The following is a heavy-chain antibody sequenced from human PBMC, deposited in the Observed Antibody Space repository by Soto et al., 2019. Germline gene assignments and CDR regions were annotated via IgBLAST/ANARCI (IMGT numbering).Heavy chain of an antibody. CDR2: INPSGGST. Sequence: ASVKVSCKASGYTFTSYYMHWVRQAPGQGLEWMGIINPSGGSTSYAQKFQGRVTMTRDTSTSTVYMELSSLRSEDTAVYYCARGSRREYCSSTSCPAGLNWFDPWGQGTLVTVSS. CDR3: ARGSRREYCSSTSCPAGLNWFDP. V-gene: IGHV1-46*01. D-gene: IGHD2-2*01. J-gene: IGHJ5*02. CDR1: GYTFTSYY.